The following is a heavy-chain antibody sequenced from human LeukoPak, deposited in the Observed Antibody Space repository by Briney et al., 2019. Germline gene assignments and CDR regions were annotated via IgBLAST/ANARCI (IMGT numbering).Heavy chain of an antibody. Sequence: ASVKVSCKASGYTFTSYDINWVRQATGQGLEWMGWMNPNGGNTGYAQKFQGRVTMTRNTSISTAYMELSSLRSEDTAVYYCARVGATDSGYDYCDSWGQGTLVTVSS. J-gene: IGHJ4*02. CDR1: GYTFTSYD. CDR2: MNPNGGNT. D-gene: IGHD5-12*01. CDR3: ARVGATDSGYDYCDS. V-gene: IGHV1-8*01.